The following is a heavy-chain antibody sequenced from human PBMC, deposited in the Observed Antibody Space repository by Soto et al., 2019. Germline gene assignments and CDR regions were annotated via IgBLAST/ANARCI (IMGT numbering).Heavy chain of an antibody. V-gene: IGHV1-2*02. CDR2: INPHSGAT. CDR3: VRAHALGLSNWFDP. J-gene: IGHJ5*02. Sequence: ASVKVSCKASGYIFSANYIHWVRQAPGQGLEWLGWINPHSGATNYAQKFLGRVTMSADTSASTAYMDLARLKSDDTAVYCCVRAHALGLSNWFDPWGRGTLVTVSS. CDR1: GYIFSANY.